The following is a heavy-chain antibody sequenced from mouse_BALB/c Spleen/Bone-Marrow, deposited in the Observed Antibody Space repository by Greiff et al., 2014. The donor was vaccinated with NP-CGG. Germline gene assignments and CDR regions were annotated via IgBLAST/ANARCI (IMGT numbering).Heavy chain of an antibody. CDR3: ARDVGYGNYFVY. V-gene: IGHV7-1*02. CDR2: SRNKAKHYTT. D-gene: IGHD2-10*02. CDR1: GFTFSDFY. J-gene: IGHJ3*01. Sequence: EVMLVKSGGGLVQPGDSLRLSCATSGFTFSDFYMEWVRQPPGKRLEWIAASRNKAKHYTTEYSASVKGRFIVSRDTSQSILYLQMNALRAEDTAIYYCARDVGYGNYFVYWGRGTLVTVSA.